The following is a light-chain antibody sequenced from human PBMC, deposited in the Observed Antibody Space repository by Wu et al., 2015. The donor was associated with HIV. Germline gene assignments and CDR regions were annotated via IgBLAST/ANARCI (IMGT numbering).Light chain of an antibody. V-gene: IGKV3-20*01. CDR1: QSVSSN. Sequence: GERATLSCRASQSVSSNLAWYQQKPGQAPRLLIYGASTRATGIPARFSGSGSGTDFTLTISRLEPEDFAVYYCHQYGSSPQTFGQGTKVEIK. J-gene: IGKJ1*01. CDR2: GAS. CDR3: HQYGSSPQT.